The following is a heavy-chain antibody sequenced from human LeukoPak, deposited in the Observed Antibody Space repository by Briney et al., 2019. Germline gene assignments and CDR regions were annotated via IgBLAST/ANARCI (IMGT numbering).Heavy chain of an antibody. Sequence: GRSLRLSCAASGFTFSSYGMHWVRQAPGKGLEWVAVISYDGSNKYYADSVKGRFTISRDNSKNTLYLQMNSLRAEDTAVYYCAKDIDGDYAGTTEYAFDIWGQGTMVTVSS. D-gene: IGHD4-17*01. J-gene: IGHJ3*02. CDR2: ISYDGSNK. CDR3: AKDIDGDYAGTTEYAFDI. CDR1: GFTFSSYG. V-gene: IGHV3-30*18.